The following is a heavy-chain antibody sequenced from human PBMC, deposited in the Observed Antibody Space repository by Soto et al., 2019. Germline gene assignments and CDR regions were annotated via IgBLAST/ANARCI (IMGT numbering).Heavy chain of an antibody. CDR2: INHSGST. Sequence: SETLSLTCAVYGGSFSGYYWSWIRQPPGKGLEWIGEINHSGSTNYNPSLKSRVTISVDTSKNQFSLKLSSVTAADTAVYYCARGLGVVNAGYYYYYMDVWGKGTTVTVSS. V-gene: IGHV4-34*01. CDR3: ARGLGVVNAGYYYYYMDV. CDR1: GGSFSGYY. J-gene: IGHJ6*03. D-gene: IGHD3-3*01.